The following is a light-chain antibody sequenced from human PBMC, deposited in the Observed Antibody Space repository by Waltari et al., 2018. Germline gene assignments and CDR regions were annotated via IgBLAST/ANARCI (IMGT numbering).Light chain of an antibody. Sequence: VAMTQSPLSLPVTLGQPASIPCKSSQSLVPRGVNTYLAWLQHRPGQSPRRLIYKVSNRESGVPDRFSARGSGTDFTLKISRVEAEDVGVYYCMQGTHWPLTFGGGTKVEIK. CDR3: MQGTHWPLT. V-gene: IGKV2-30*02. CDR1: QSLVPRGVNTY. CDR2: KVS. J-gene: IGKJ4*01.